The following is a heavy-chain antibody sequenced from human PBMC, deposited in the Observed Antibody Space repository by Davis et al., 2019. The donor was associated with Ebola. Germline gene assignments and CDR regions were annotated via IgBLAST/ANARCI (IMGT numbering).Heavy chain of an antibody. CDR1: GYTFTSYG. Sequence: ASVKVSCKASGYTFTSYGISWVRQAPGQGLEWMGWISGYNGNTNYAQKLQGRVTITADKSTSTAYMELSSLRSEDTAVYYSASLRLQNSYWYFHLWGRGTLVTVSS. CDR2: ISGYNGNT. V-gene: IGHV1-18*04. J-gene: IGHJ2*01. CDR3: ASLRLQNSYWYFHL. D-gene: IGHD4-11*01.